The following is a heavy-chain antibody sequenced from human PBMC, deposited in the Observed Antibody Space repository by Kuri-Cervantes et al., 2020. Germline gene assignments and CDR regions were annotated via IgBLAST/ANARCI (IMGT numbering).Heavy chain of an antibody. V-gene: IGHV3-21*01. CDR2: ISSSSSYI. D-gene: IGHD3-22*01. CDR1: GFTFSSYS. CDR3: ARDRGSSGYYPPWYFDP. Sequence: GGSLRLSCAASGFTFSSYSMNWVRQAPGKGLEWVSSISSSSSYIYYADSVKGRFTISRDNAKNSLYLQMNSLRAEDTAVYYCARDRGSSGYYPPWYFDPWGRGTLVTVSS. J-gene: IGHJ2*01.